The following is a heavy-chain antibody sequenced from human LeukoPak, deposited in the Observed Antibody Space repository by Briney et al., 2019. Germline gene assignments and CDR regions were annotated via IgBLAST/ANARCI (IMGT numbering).Heavy chain of an antibody. D-gene: IGHD4-17*01. CDR2: IYTSGST. V-gene: IGHV4-61*02. CDR3: ARVQATVTTGYYYYYMDV. CDR1: GGSISSGSYY. J-gene: IGHJ6*03. Sequence: MPSETLSLTCTVSGGSISSGSYYWSWIRQPAGKGLEWIGRIYTSGSTNYNPSLESRVTISVDTSKNQFSLKLSSVTAADTAVYYCARVQATVTTGYYYYYMDVWGKGTTVTVSS.